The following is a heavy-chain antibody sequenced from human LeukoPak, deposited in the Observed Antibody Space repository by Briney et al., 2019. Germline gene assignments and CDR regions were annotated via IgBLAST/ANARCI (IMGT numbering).Heavy chain of an antibody. V-gene: IGHV3-53*01. CDR2: IYSGGST. CDR1: GFTVSSNY. Sequence: GGSLGLSCAASGFTVSSNYMSWVRQAPGKGLEWVSVIYSGGSTYYADSVKGRFTISRDNSKNTLYLQMNSLRAEDTAVYYCARVGYGDRLAFDIWGQGTMVTVSS. D-gene: IGHD4-17*01. CDR3: ARVGYGDRLAFDI. J-gene: IGHJ3*02.